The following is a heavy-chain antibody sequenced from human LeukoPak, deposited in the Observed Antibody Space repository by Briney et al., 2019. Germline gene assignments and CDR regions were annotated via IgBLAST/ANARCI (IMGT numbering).Heavy chain of an antibody. J-gene: IGHJ4*02. CDR1: GGSISSDYYY. D-gene: IGHD3-10*01. Sequence: SETLSLTCTVSGGSISSDYYYWSWVRQPAGKRLEWIGRIYTSGSTNYNPSLKSRVTISVDTSKNQFSLKLSSVTAADTAVYYCASFRVGFGPSGSYYNGEFDYWGQGTLVTVSS. CDR3: ASFRVGFGPSGSYYNGEFDY. CDR2: IYTSGST. V-gene: IGHV4-61*02.